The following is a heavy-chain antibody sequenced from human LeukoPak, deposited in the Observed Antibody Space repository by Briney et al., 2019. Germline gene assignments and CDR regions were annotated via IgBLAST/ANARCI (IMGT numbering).Heavy chain of an antibody. Sequence: SETLSLTCTVSGGSISSYYWSWIRQPPGKGLEWIGYMHYSGSTNYNPSLKSRVTISVDTSKNQFSLKLSSVTAADTAVYYCARDRYGDAFDYWGQGTLVTVSS. CDR2: MHYSGST. V-gene: IGHV4-59*12. J-gene: IGHJ4*02. CDR1: GGSISSYY. CDR3: ARDRYGDAFDY. D-gene: IGHD4-17*01.